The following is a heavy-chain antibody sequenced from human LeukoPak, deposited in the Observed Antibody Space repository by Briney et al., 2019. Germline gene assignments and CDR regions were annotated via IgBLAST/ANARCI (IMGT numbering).Heavy chain of an antibody. CDR2: IYYSGTT. Sequence: SETLSLTCTVSGGTIVDGDCYWSWLRQHPGKGLEWIGYIYYSGTTNYNPSLKSRVTISVDTSKNQFSLKLSSVTAADTAVYYCARGLSYYYDSSGYYYSEFSRQHVAFDIWGQGTMVTVSS. CDR3: ARGLSYYYDSSGYYYSEFSRQHVAFDI. D-gene: IGHD3-22*01. CDR1: GGTIVDGDCY. V-gene: IGHV4-61*08. J-gene: IGHJ3*02.